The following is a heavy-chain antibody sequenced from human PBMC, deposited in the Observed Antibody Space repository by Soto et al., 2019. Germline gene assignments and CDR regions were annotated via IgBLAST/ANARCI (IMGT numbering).Heavy chain of an antibody. CDR1: IGSITSYY. J-gene: IGHJ4*02. CDR3: ARFDHVASYFDY. Sequence: KPSETLSLTCTVSIGSITSYYWSWIRQPPGKGLEWIGYIYYTGTTNYNPSLKSRVTMSVDTSKNQFSLKVSSVTAADTAVYYCARFDHVASYFDYWGQGTLVTVS. CDR2: IYYTGTT. D-gene: IGHD5-12*01. V-gene: IGHV4-59*01.